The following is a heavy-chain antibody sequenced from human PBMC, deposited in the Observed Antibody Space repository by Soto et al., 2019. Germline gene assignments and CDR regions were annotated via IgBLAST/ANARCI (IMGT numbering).Heavy chain of an antibody. CDR2: ISAYNGNT. CDR3: ARGDMSYDILTGFDH. Sequence: XSVKVSCKASVYTFTSYGISWVRQAPGQGLEWMGWISAYNGNTNYAQKLQGRVTMTTDTSTSTAYMELRSLRSDDTAVYYCARGDMSYDILTGFDHWGQGTLVTVSS. D-gene: IGHD3-9*01. CDR1: VYTFTSYG. J-gene: IGHJ5*02. V-gene: IGHV1-18*04.